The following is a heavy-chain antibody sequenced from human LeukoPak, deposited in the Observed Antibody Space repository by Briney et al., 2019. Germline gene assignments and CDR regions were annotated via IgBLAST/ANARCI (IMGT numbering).Heavy chain of an antibody. CDR3: ARDLEDNAFDI. V-gene: IGHV4-61*01. J-gene: IGHJ3*02. CDR2: IFYSGST. CDR1: GGSVSSGNYY. Sequence: SETLSLTCTVSGGSVSSGNYYWSWIRQPPGKGLGWIGYIFYSGSTNYNPSLKSRVTISVDTSKNQFSLKLSSVTAADTAVYYCARDLEDNAFDIWGQGTMVTVSS. D-gene: IGHD3-3*01.